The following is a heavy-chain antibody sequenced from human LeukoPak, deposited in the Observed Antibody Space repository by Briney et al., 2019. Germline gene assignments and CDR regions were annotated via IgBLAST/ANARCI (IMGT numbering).Heavy chain of an antibody. CDR1: GGSVSSGSYY. D-gene: IGHD6-13*01. CDR3: ARGEARTAAGTELDY. Sequence: PSETLSLTCTVSGGSVSSGSYYWSWIRQPPGKGLEWIGYIYYSGSTNYNPSLKSRVTISVDTSKNQFSLKLGSVTAADTAVYYCARGEARTAAGTELDYWGQGTLVTVSS. V-gene: IGHV4-61*01. CDR2: IYYSGST. J-gene: IGHJ4*02.